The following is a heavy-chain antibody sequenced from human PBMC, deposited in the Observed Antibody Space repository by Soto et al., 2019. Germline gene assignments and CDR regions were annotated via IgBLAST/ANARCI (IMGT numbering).Heavy chain of an antibody. CDR3: VRDTDENPLLYDAYDV. CDR2: IGGSGTST. D-gene: IGHD2-21*01. CDR1: GFTFSSYA. V-gene: IGHV3-23*01. Sequence: GGSLRLSCAASGFTFSSYAMSWVRQAPGKGLEWVSAIGGSGTSTYFADSVKGRFTVSRDNVKKYVYLEMKSLRPEDTALYYCVRDTDENPLLYDAYDVWGKGTRVTVSS. J-gene: IGHJ3*01.